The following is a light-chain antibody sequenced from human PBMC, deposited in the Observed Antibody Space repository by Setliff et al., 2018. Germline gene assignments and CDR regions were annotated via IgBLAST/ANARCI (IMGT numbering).Light chain of an antibody. Sequence: LTQPASVSGSPGQSITISCIGTSSDIGGYNYVSWYQQHPGKAPKLMIYEVSNRPSGVSNRFSGSKSGNTASLTISGLQTEDEGDYYCSSYTGSSTLLYVFGTGTKVTVL. V-gene: IGLV2-14*01. CDR2: EVS. CDR3: SSYTGSSTLLYV. J-gene: IGLJ1*01. CDR1: SSDIGGYNY.